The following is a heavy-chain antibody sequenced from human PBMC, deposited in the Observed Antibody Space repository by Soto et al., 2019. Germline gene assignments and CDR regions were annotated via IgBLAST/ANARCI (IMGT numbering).Heavy chain of an antibody. V-gene: IGHV3-15*07. CDR1: GFTFSNAW. CDR3: TTLMYYDFWSGEYNWFDP. CDR2: IKSKTHGGTT. J-gene: IGHJ5*02. Sequence: GGSLRLSCAASGFTFSNAWINWVRQAPGKGLEWVGRIKSKTHGGTTDYAAPVKGRFTISRDDSKNTLYLQMNSLKTEDTAVYYCTTLMYYDFWSGEYNWFDPWGQGTLVTVSS. D-gene: IGHD3-3*01.